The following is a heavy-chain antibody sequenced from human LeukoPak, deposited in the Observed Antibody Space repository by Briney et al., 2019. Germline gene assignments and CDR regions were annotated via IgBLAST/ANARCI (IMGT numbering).Heavy chain of an antibody. CDR1: GGSISNGGYS. Sequence: SETLSLTCAVFGGSISNGGYSWSWIRQPPGKGLEWIGYSYHSGSNYYNPSLESRVTISVDRSKNQFSLKLTSVTAADTAVYYCARGEYTWFDPWGQGTLVTVSS. J-gene: IGHJ5*02. CDR3: ARGEYTWFDP. CDR2: SYHSGSN. V-gene: IGHV4-30-2*01.